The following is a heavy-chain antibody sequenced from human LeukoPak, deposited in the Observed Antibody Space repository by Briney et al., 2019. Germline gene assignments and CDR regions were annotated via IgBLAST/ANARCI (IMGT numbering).Heavy chain of an antibody. D-gene: IGHD1-26*01. Sequence: ASVKVSCKASAYTLTDYYMHWVRQAPGQGLEWLGWVNPNNGGTNYAQKFQGRVTMTRDTSISTAYMELSRLTSDDTAVYYCARGRIVGATRYFDQWGQGTLVTVFS. CDR3: ARGRIVGATRYFDQ. J-gene: IGHJ4*02. V-gene: IGHV1-2*02. CDR1: AYTLTDYY. CDR2: VNPNNGGT.